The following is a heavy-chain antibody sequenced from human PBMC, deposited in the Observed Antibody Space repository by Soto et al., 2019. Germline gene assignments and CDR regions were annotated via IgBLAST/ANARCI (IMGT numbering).Heavy chain of an antibody. CDR2: ITGSGEGE. CDR1: GFPFSSYA. J-gene: IGHJ2*01. CDR3: ANVVGANDGECWFFYV. Sequence: EVQLVESGGGLVKPGGSLRLSCAASGFPFSSYAMNWVRQAPGKGLEWVSGITGSGEGEYYADSVKGRFSISRDNSENTLYLQMNSPRVEDRAVYYCANVVGANDGECWFFYVWGRGTLVTVSS. D-gene: IGHD1-1*01. V-gene: IGHV3-23*04.